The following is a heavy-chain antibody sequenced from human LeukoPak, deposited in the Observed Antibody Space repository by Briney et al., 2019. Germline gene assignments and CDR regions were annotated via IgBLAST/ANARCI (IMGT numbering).Heavy chain of an antibody. J-gene: IGHJ4*02. CDR1: GFTFRTFT. D-gene: IGHD3-22*01. CDR2: INSASNFI. V-gene: IGHV3-21*01. Sequence: GGSLGLSCAASGFTFRTFTMHWVRQAPGKGLEWVSSINSASNFIYYADSVKGRFTISRDNAKNSLYLQMSSLKVEDTAVYYCARDSPYYFDSSGDYVSDYWGQGALVTVSS. CDR3: ARDSPYYFDSSGDYVSDY.